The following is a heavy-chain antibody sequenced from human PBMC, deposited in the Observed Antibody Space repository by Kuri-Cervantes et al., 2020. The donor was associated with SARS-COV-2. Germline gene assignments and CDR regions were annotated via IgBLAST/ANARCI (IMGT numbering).Heavy chain of an antibody. V-gene: IGHV1-69*10. CDR3: ARELATTSVYYYYGMDV. D-gene: IGHD5-12*01. CDR1: GGTFSSYA. Sequence: SVKVSCKASGGTFSSYAISWVRQAPGQGLEWMGGIIPILGIANYAQKFQGRVTITADKSTSTAYMELSSLRSEDTAVYYCARELATTSVYYYYGMDVWGQGTTVTCAS. CDR2: IIPILGIA. J-gene: IGHJ6*01.